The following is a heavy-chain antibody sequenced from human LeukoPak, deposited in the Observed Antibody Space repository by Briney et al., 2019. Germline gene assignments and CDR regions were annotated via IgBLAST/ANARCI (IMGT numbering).Heavy chain of an antibody. Sequence: GGSLRLSCAASGFTFHDYAMHWVREAPGKGVEWVSGISWNSGSIGYADSVKGRFTISRDNAKNSLYLQMNSLRAEDMALYYCAKDMGSSWYGEGTTADYWGQGTLVTVSS. D-gene: IGHD6-13*01. CDR1: GFTFHDYA. CDR3: AKDMGSSWYGEGTTADY. CDR2: ISWNSGSI. J-gene: IGHJ4*02. V-gene: IGHV3-9*03.